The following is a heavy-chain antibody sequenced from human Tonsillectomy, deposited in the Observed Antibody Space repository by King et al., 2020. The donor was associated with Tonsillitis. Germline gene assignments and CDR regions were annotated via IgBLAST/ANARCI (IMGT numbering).Heavy chain of an antibody. CDR2: IKQDGSEK. J-gene: IGHJ6*02. Sequence: VQLVESGGGLGQPGGSLRLSCAASGFTFSSYWMSWVRQAPGKGLEWVANIKQDGSEKYSVDSVKVLFTISRDNAKNSLYLQMNSLTAEDTAVYYCARGGINYDFWSGNNYYYYGMDVWGQGTTVTVSS. D-gene: IGHD3-3*01. CDR1: GFTFSSYW. CDR3: ARGGINYDFWSGNNYYYYGMDV. V-gene: IGHV3-7*04.